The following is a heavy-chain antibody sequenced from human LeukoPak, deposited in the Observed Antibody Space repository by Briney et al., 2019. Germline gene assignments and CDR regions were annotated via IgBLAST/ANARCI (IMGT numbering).Heavy chain of an antibody. Sequence: GGALRLSCAASGFTFSSYSMNWVRQAPGKGLEWVSYISSSSSTIYYADSVKGRFTISRDNANNSLYLQMNSLRAEDTAVYYCARDQRLWFYDYWGQGTLVTVSS. D-gene: IGHD3-10*01. J-gene: IGHJ4*02. V-gene: IGHV3-48*01. CDR3: ARDQRLWFYDY. CDR1: GFTFSSYS. CDR2: ISSSSSTI.